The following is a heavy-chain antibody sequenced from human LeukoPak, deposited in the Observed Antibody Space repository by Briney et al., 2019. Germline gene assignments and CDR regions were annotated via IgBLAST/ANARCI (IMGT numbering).Heavy chain of an antibody. CDR3: ARGSSSWPYYYYYYMDV. CDR1: GGSFSGYY. V-gene: IGHV4-34*01. Sequence: PSETLSLTCTVSGGSFSGYYWSWIRQPPGKGLEWIGEINHRGTTNYNPSLKSQLTISVDTSKNQFPLKLSSVTAADTAVYYCARGSSSWPYYYYYYMDVWGKGTTVTVSS. D-gene: IGHD6-13*01. J-gene: IGHJ6*03. CDR2: INHRGTT.